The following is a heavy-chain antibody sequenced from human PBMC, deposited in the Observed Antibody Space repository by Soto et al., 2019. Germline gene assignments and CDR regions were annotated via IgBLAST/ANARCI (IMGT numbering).Heavy chain of an antibody. V-gene: IGHV4-4*07. Sequence: PSETLSLTCTVSGGSISSYYWSWIRQPAGKGLEWIGRIYTSGSTNYNPSLKSRVTMSVDTSKNQFSLKLSSVTAADTAVYYCARVGEKGSYYYYGMDVWGQGTTVTVSS. D-gene: IGHD3-16*01. CDR2: IYTSGST. CDR3: ARVGEKGSYYYYGMDV. J-gene: IGHJ6*02. CDR1: GGSISSYY.